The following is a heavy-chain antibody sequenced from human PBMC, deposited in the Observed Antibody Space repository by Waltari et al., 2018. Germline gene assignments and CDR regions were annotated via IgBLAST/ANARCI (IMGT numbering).Heavy chain of an antibody. CDR3: VRGPSVDYSNPVPFDL. V-gene: IGHV3-74*01. Sequence: EVRLVESGGGLVQPGETLTLSCAASGFDSSNHWMSWVRQFPGKGPMLVARINRGATIGYDDSVRGRCTIFRDSSTNTLSLQMRSLTVEDTALYYCVRGPSVDYSNPVPFDLWGQGTLVTVSS. CDR1: GFDSSNHW. D-gene: IGHD4-4*01. J-gene: IGHJ4*02. CDR2: INRGATI.